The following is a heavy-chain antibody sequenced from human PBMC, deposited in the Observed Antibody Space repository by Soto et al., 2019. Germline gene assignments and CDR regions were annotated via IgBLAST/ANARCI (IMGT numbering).Heavy chain of an antibody. CDR3: AREWGNYDNYGMDV. D-gene: IGHD1-7*01. CDR1: GGTFSSYA. J-gene: IGHJ6*02. CDR2: IIPIFGTA. Sequence: SVKVSCKASGGTFSSYAISWVRQAPGQGLEWMGGIIPIFGTANYAQKFQGRVAITADESTSTAYMELSSLRSEDTAVYYCAREWGNYDNYGMDVWGQGTTVTVS. V-gene: IGHV1-69*13.